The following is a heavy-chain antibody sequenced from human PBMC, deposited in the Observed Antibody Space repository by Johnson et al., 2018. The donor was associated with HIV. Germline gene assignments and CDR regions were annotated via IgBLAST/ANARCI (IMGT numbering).Heavy chain of an antibody. CDR2: IRYDGSDK. D-gene: IGHD3-22*01. CDR1: GFTFSTFG. V-gene: IGHV3-30*02. Sequence: QVQLVESGGGVVQPGGSLRLSCSASGFTFSTFGMHWVRQAPGKGLEWVAFIRYDGSDKYYGDSVKGRFTISRDNSKNTLYLQMNSLRAEDTAVYYCVRRFYDSSAFDVWGQGTLVTVSS. CDR3: VRRFYDSSAFDV. J-gene: IGHJ3*01.